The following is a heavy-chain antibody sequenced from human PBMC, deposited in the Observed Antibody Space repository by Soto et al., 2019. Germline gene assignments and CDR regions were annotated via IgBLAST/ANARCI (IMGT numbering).Heavy chain of an antibody. CDR1: GGSISSGGYC. CDR2: IYYSGST. D-gene: IGHD6-6*01. Sequence: QVQLQESGPGLVKPSQTLSLTFTVSGGSISSGGYCWSWIRQHPGNGLEWIGYIYYSGSTYYNPSLKSRVTISVDTSKNQYSLKLSSVTAADTAVYYCARGRSPWDYGMDVWGQGTTVTVSS. J-gene: IGHJ6*02. CDR3: ARGRSPWDYGMDV. V-gene: IGHV4-31*03.